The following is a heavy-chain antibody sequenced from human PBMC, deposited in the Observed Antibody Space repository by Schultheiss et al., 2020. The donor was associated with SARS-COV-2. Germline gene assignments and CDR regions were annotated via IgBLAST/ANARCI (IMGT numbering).Heavy chain of an antibody. V-gene: IGHV3-7*01. CDR3: AKDKGTGTTPGMDV. Sequence: GGSLRLSCAASGFTFSSYWMSWVRQAPGKGLEWVANIKQDGSEKYYVDSVKGRFTISRDNARNSLYLQMNSLRAEDTAVYYCAKDKGTGTTPGMDVWGQGTTVTVAS. CDR2: IKQDGSEK. D-gene: IGHD1-1*01. J-gene: IGHJ6*02. CDR1: GFTFSSYW.